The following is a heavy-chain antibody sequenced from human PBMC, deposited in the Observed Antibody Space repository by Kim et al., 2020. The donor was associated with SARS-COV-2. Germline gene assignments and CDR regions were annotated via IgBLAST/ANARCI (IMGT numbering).Heavy chain of an antibody. CDR3: ATSSSDDYSQLYFDY. V-gene: IGHV3-30*07. J-gene: IGHJ4*02. D-gene: IGHD3-22*01. Sequence: DSAKGRLTISRDTSKNTLYLQMNSLRAEDTAVYYCATSSSDDYSQLYFDYWGQGTLVTVSS.